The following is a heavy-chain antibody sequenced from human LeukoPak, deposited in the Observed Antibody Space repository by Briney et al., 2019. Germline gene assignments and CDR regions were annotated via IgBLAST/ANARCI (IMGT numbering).Heavy chain of an antibody. D-gene: IGHD6-19*01. V-gene: IGHV1-18*01. J-gene: IGHJ4*02. CDR2: ISCYNGDT. CDR3: ARDPTNTSGRFAYFDY. Sequence: ASVKVSCKASGYTFTSHGISWVRLAPGQGLEWMAWISCYNGDTIYSQNFQGRVTVTTDTSTNTAYMELRSLRSDDTAVYYCARDPTNTSGRFAYFDYWGRGTLVTASS. CDR1: GYTFTSHG.